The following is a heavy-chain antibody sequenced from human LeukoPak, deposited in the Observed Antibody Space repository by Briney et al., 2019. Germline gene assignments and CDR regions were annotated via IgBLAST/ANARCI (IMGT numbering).Heavy chain of an antibody. CDR2: IIPIFGTA. CDR3: ARTVLGYCSGGSCYLNGMDV. CDR1: GGTFSSYA. D-gene: IGHD2-15*01. Sequence: ASVKVSCKASGGTFSSYAISWVRQAPGQGLGWMGGIIPIFGTANYAQKFQGRVTITADESTSTAYMELSSLRSEDTAVYYCARTVLGYCSGGSCYLNGMDVWGQGTTVTVSS. V-gene: IGHV1-69*13. J-gene: IGHJ6*02.